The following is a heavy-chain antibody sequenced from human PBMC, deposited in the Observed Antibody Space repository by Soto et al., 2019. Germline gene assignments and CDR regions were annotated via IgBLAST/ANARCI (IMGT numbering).Heavy chain of an antibody. CDR1: GYSFTSYW. CDR3: ARFGESGLIAARRRHYYYYGMDV. D-gene: IGHD6-6*01. J-gene: IGHJ6*04. Sequence: GESLKISCKGSGYSFTSYWIGWVRQMPGKGLEWMGIIYPGDSDTRYSPSFQGQVTISADKSISTAYLQWSSLKASDTAMYYCARFGESGLIAARRRHYYYYGMDVWGKGTTVTVSS. V-gene: IGHV5-51*01. CDR2: IYPGDSDT.